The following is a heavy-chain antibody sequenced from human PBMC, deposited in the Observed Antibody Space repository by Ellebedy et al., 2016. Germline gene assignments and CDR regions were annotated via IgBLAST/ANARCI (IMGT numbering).Heavy chain of an antibody. CDR2: INSDGSST. J-gene: IGHJ5*02. Sequence: GESLKISXAASGFTFSSYWMHWVRQAPGKGLVWVSRINSDGSSTSYADSVKGRFTISRDNAKNTLYLQMNSLRAEDTAVYYCARGGPYSSGWYEDWFDPWGQGTLVTVSS. V-gene: IGHV3-74*01. CDR3: ARGGPYSSGWYEDWFDP. CDR1: GFTFSSYW. D-gene: IGHD6-19*01.